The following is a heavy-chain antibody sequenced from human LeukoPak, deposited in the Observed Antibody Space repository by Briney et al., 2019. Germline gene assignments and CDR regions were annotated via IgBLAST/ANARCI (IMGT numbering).Heavy chain of an antibody. CDR2: IYSGGST. CDR1: GFTVGSNT. Sequence: PGGSLRLSCAASGFTVGSNTMSWVRQAPGKGLEWVSIIYSGGSTSYADSVKGRFTISRDNSKNTLYLQMNSLRTEDTAVYYCARDWPTIAAAGTIPEYFQHWGQGTLVTVSS. D-gene: IGHD6-13*01. J-gene: IGHJ1*01. V-gene: IGHV3-66*01. CDR3: ARDWPTIAAAGTIPEYFQH.